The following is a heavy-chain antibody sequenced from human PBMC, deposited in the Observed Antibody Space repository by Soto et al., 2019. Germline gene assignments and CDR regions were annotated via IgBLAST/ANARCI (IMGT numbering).Heavy chain of an antibody. Sequence: GGFLRRSYPASGFTFSIYAMHLVRQAPGKGLDWVAVIPYAGSNKYHSDSVKGRFTISRDNSKNTLYLQMNSLRAEDTAVYYCASQFSRAAYLEYWGPGTLVTVS. CDR3: ASQFSRAAYLEY. CDR2: IPYAGSNK. CDR1: GFTFSIYA. J-gene: IGHJ4*02. V-gene: IGHV3-30-3*01.